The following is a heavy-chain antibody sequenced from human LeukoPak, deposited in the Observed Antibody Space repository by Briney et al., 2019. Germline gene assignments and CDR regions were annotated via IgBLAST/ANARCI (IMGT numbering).Heavy chain of an antibody. CDR3: ANEEVPNDY. D-gene: IGHD4/OR15-4a*01. CDR2: TSISGDVT. J-gene: IGHJ4*02. CDR1: RFPFSTHA. Sequence: PGGSLRLSCAVSRFPFSTHAMSWVRQAPGGGLEWVSGTSISGDVTYYADAVQGRFIISRDNSRNTVYLQMNSLRVEDTAVYYCANEEVPNDYWGQGTLVTVSS. V-gene: IGHV3-23*01.